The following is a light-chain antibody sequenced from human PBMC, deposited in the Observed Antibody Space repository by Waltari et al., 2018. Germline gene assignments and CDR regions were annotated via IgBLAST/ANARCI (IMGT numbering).Light chain of an antibody. J-gene: IGKJ1*01. CDR3: QHYDGSPGCT. CDR1: QTISSSS. V-gene: IGKV3-20*01. Sequence: EVVLTQSPGTLSLSPGETATLSCRASQTISSSSLAWYQQKPCQSPWLLMFCSSSRATVTPYRFSGSGSWTDFTLTISRLEPDDFAVYYCQHYDGSPGCTFGQGTKVEVK. CDR2: CSS.